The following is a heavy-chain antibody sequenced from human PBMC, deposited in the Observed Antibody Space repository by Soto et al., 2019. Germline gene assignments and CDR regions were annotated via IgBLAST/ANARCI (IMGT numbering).Heavy chain of an antibody. CDR2: ISGSGNTT. J-gene: IGHJ4*02. V-gene: IGHV3-23*01. D-gene: IGHD6-13*01. CDR1: GFTFSSYA. CDR3: AKGLLDSRSAAALDH. Sequence: GGSLRLSCAASGFTFSSYAMNWVRQAPGKGLEWVSIISGSGNTTYYADSVKGRFTFSRDNSKNTVFLQMNSLRAEDTALYYCAKGLLDSRSAAALDHWGQGTLVTVSS.